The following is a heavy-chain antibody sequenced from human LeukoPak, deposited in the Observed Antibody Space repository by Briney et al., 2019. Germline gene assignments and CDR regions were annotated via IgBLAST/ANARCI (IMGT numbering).Heavy chain of an antibody. CDR1: GYTFTGYY. D-gene: IGHD6-13*01. V-gene: IGHV1-2*04. CDR3: ARDGGIAAAGYDY. J-gene: IGHJ4*02. CDR2: INPNSGGT. Sequence: ASVKVSCKASGYTFTGYYMHWVRQAPGHGLEWMGWINPNSGGTNYAQKFQGWVTMTRDTSISTAYMELSRLRSDDTAVYYCARDGGIAAAGYDYWGQGTLVTVSS.